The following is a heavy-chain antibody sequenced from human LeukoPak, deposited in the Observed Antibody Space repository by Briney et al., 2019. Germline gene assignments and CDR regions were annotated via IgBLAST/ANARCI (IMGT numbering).Heavy chain of an antibody. CDR1: GFTFSSYG. D-gene: IGHD3-22*01. V-gene: IGHV3-30*03. CDR3: ARGEYYYDSSGYYYPD. CDR2: ISYDGSNK. J-gene: IGHJ4*02. Sequence: GGSLRLSCAASGFTFSSYGMHWVRQAPGKGLEWVAVISYDGSNKYYADSVKGRFTISRDNSKNTLYLQMNSLRAEDTAVYYCARGEYYYDSSGYYYPDWGQGTLVTVSS.